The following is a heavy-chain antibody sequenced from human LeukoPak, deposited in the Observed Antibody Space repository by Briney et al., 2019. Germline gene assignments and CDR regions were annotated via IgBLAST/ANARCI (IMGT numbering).Heavy chain of an antibody. D-gene: IGHD6-19*01. CDR1: GFTFSSYA. V-gene: IGHV3-30*04. CDR3: AREAERAVAAFDY. J-gene: IGHJ4*02. Sequence: GRSLRLSCAASGFTFSSYAMHWVRQAPGKGLEWVAVISYDGSNKYYADSVKGRFTISRDNSKNTLYLQMNSLRAEDTAVYYCAREAERAVAAFDYWGQGTLVTVSS. CDR2: ISYDGSNK.